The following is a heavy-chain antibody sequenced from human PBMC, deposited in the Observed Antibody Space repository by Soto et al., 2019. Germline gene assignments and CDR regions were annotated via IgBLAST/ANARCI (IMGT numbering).Heavy chain of an antibody. CDR2: IYHSGST. CDR3: ARHAPARGYFQY. J-gene: IGHJ4*01. D-gene: IGHD3-9*01. Sequence: SETLSLTCTVSGGSISSYYWSWIRQPPGKGLEWIGYIYHSGSTNYNPSLNSRVSISVDTSENQFSLKLSSVTAADTAVYYCARHAPARGYFQYWGHGTLVTVPS. V-gene: IGHV4-59*08. CDR1: GGSISSYY.